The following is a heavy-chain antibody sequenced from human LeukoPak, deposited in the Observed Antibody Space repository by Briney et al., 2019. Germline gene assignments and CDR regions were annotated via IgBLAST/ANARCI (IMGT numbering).Heavy chain of an antibody. CDR3: ARARSSSWYLDFDY. D-gene: IGHD6-13*01. CDR2: IYCSGST. V-gene: IGHV4-59*01. J-gene: IGHJ4*02. CDR1: GGSISSYY. Sequence: PSETLSLTCTVSGGSISSYYWSWIRQPPGKGLEWIGYIYCSGSTNYNPSLKSRVTISVDTSKNQFSLKLSSVTAADTAVYYCARARSSSWYLDFDYWGQGTLVTVSS.